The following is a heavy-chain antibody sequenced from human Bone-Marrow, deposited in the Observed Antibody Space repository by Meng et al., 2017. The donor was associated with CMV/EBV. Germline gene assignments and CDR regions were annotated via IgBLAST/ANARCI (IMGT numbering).Heavy chain of an antibody. Sequence: GESLKISCAASGFTFSSYAMHWVRQAPGKGLEWVAVISYDGSNKYYADSVKGRFTISRDNSKNTLYLQMNSLRAEDTAVYYCAREDRQMEWSPESNWFDPWGQGTLVTVSS. CDR3: AREDRQMEWSPESNWFDP. CDR2: ISYDGSNK. D-gene: IGHD3-3*01. V-gene: IGHV3-30-3*01. CDR1: GFTFSSYA. J-gene: IGHJ5*02.